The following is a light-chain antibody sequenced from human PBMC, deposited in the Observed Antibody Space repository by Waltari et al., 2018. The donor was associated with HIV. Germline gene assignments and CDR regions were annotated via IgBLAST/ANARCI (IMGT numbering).Light chain of an antibody. CDR2: DVK. Sequence: QSALPQPRSVPGSPGQSVTVSCTGTSSDVGCYNYVSWYQQKPGKAPKLMIDDVKKRPSRVPDLFSGYKCGNTASLTISELQAEDEADYYCCSYAGNYTLVFGGGTKLTVL. V-gene: IGLV2-11*01. CDR3: CSYAGNYTLV. J-gene: IGLJ2*01. CDR1: SSDVGCYNY.